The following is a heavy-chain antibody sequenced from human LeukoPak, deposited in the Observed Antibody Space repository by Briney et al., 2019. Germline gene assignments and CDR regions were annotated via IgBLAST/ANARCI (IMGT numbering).Heavy chain of an antibody. CDR1: GGSIGSSY. CDR3: ARLVDILTGYSPPDP. D-gene: IGHD3-9*01. J-gene: IGHJ5*02. Sequence: SETLSLTCTVSGGSIGSSYWSWIRQPPGKGLEWIAYIYYSGTTNYNPSLKSRVTISVDTSKNQFSLKLSSVTAADTAVYYCARLVDILTGYSPPDPWGQGTLVTVSS. V-gene: IGHV4-59*08. CDR2: IYYSGTT.